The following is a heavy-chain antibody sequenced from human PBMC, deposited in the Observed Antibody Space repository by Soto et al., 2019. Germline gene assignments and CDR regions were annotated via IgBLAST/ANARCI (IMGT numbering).Heavy chain of an antibody. CDR2: ISGSGITT. J-gene: IGHJ3*02. CDR1: GFTFSSYA. Sequence: EVQLLESGGGLVQPGGSLRLSCAASGFTFSSYAMTWVRQAPGKGLEWVSAISGSGITTYYADSVKGRFTISRDNSKNTLYLQMNSLRAEDTAVYYCATDRGYSYGYDAFDIWGQGTMVTVSS. D-gene: IGHD5-18*01. CDR3: ATDRGYSYGYDAFDI. V-gene: IGHV3-23*01.